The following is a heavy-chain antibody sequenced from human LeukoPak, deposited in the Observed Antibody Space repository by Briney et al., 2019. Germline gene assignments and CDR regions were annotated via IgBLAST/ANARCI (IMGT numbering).Heavy chain of an antibody. CDR2: ICSSGSPI. V-gene: IGHV3-11*04. J-gene: IGHJ6*03. Sequence: GGPLRLSCAASGFTFSDYYMSWIRQAPGKGREGVSYICSSGSPIYYAASVKGRFTISRDNAKNSLYLQMNSLRAEDTAVYYCARVPPYDFWSGYYYYYYMDVWGKGTTVTVSS. CDR1: GFTFSDYY. D-gene: IGHD3-3*01. CDR3: ARVPPYDFWSGYYYYYYMDV.